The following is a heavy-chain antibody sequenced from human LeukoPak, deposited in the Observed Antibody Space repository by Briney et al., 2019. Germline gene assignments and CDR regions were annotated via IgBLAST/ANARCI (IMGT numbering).Heavy chain of an antibody. CDR2: ISSSATYT. J-gene: IGHJ4*02. D-gene: IGHD6-13*01. CDR3: AAQYSRTWNVGSY. V-gene: IGHV3-11*03. CDR1: GFSFSDYY. Sequence: GALRLSCAASGFSFSDYYMNWIRQAPGKGLEWVSYISSSATYTDYAESVKGRFTVSRDNAKNSLYLQMNSLRAEDTAVYYCAAQYSRTWNVGSYWGQGTLVTVSS.